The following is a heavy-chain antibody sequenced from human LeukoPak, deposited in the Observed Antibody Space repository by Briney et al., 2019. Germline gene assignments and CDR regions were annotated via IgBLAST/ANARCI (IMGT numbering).Heavy chain of an antibody. Sequence: SETLSLTCAVYGGSFSGYSWSWIRQPPGKGLEWTGEINHSGSTNYNPSLKSRVTISLDTSKNQFSLKLSSVTAADTAVYYCARDWEFDYWGQGTLVTVSS. V-gene: IGHV4-34*01. CDR1: GGSFSGYS. CDR3: ARDWEFDY. D-gene: IGHD7-27*01. J-gene: IGHJ4*02. CDR2: INHSGST.